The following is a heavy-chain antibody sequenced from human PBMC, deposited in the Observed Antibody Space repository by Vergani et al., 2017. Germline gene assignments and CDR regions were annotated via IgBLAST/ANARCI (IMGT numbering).Heavy chain of an antibody. CDR3: ARSRGYFDCFPRAGAYYYYMDV. CDR1: GGTFSSYA. V-gene: IGHV1-69*01. Sequence: QVQLVQSGAEVKKPGSSVKVSCKASGGTFSSYAISWVRQAPGQGLEWMGGIIPIFGTANYAQKFQGRVTITADESTSTAYRELSSLRSEDPAVYYCARSRGYFDCFPRAGAYYYYMDVWGRGRTVTVSS. J-gene: IGHJ6*03. D-gene: IGHD3-9*01. CDR2: IIPIFGTA.